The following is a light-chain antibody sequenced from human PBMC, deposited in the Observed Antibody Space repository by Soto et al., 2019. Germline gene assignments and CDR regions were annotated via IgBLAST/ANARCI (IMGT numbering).Light chain of an antibody. CDR2: RAS. V-gene: IGKV3-15*01. CDR3: QQYSTWPPKYT. CDR1: QSVNDY. J-gene: IGKJ2*01. Sequence: EIVMTQSPATLSVSPGGRATLSCRASQSVNDYLAWYQQRPGQPPRLLIYRASTRATGIPARFSGSGSRTEFSLTISCLQSEDFAVYYCQQYSTWPPKYTFGQGTKLEI.